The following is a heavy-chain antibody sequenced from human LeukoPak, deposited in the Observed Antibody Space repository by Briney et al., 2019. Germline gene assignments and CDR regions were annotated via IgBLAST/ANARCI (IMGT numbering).Heavy chain of an antibody. CDR1: GDSVSSDTSA. CDR3: ARDQWALNS. V-gene: IGHV6-1*01. Sequence: SQTLSLTCAISGDSVSSDTSAWNWIRQSPSRGLEWLGRTYYRSKWYNEYADSVRNRINIYPDTSKNHFSLQLISVTPEGTALYYCARDQWALNSWGQGTLVTVSS. J-gene: IGHJ4*02. CDR2: TYYRSKWYN. D-gene: IGHD1-26*01.